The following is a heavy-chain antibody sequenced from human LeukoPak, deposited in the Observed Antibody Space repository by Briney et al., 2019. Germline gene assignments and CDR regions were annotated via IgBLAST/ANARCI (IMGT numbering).Heavy chain of an antibody. D-gene: IGHD6-25*01. J-gene: IGHJ4*02. CDR2: IRYDGSNK. CDR1: GFTFSSYG. CDR3: ARGNAAATGAFDY. Sequence: PGGSLRLSCAASGFTFSSYGMHWVRQAPGKGLEWVAFIRYDGSNKYYADSVKGRFTISRDNSKNTLYLQMNSLRAEDTAVYYCARGNAAATGAFDYWGQGTLVTVSS. V-gene: IGHV3-30*02.